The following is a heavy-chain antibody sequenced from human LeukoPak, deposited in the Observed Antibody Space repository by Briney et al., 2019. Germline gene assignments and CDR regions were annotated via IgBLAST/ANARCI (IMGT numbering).Heavy chain of an antibody. J-gene: IGHJ4*02. CDR2: ALYDGSMK. CDR3: AKDTWNYYGSGTYYNGIDY. Sequence: GGSLRLSCAASGFTFSNYAMHWVRQAPGKGLEWVGVALYDGSMKYYGDSVKGRFTISRDNSKNTLYLHMNSLRAEDTAVYYCAKDTWNYYGSGTYYNGIDYWGQGTLVTVSS. D-gene: IGHD3-10*01. CDR1: GFTFSNYA. V-gene: IGHV3-30*04.